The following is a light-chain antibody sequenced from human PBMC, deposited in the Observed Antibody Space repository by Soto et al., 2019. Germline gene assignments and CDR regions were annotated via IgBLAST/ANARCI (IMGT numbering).Light chain of an antibody. CDR3: QQCGSSRRT. Sequence: EIVLTQSPATLSLSPGERATLSCRASQSVTDNYLAWYQQKPGQAPRLVISGASSRTSGIPDRFSASGSGTDFTLTISRLEPEDFAVYYCQQCGSSRRTFGQGTRVEIK. CDR1: QSVTDNY. CDR2: GAS. J-gene: IGKJ1*01. V-gene: IGKV3-20*01.